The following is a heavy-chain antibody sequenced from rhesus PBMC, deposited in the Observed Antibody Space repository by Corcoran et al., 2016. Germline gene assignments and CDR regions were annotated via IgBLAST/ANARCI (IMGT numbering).Heavy chain of an antibody. D-gene: IGHD6-31*01. Sequence: QVQLQESGPGLVKPSETLSVTCSVSGGSISRSSWSWIRQAPGTGRGWIGYIYGSGSSTNYNPHLKRRGTLSVDTSQNQFSLKLSSVTAADTAVYYWASARSSSGQGWYFDLWGPGTPITISS. CDR3: ASARSSSGQGWYFDL. J-gene: IGHJ2*01. V-gene: IGHV4-169*02. CDR2: IYGSGSST. CDR1: GGSISRSS.